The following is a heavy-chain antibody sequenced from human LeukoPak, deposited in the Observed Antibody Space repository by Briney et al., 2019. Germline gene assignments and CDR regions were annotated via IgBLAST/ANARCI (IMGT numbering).Heavy chain of an antibody. CDR1: GFTFSSYG. J-gene: IGHJ4*02. V-gene: IGHV3-33*06. CDR3: VKGWNTFDL. D-gene: IGHD1/OR15-1a*01. Sequence: GGSLRLSCAAPGFTFSSYGMHWGRQAPGKGLEWVAVIWYDGSNKYYADSVQGRITISTDNSKDKLYLQMNSLRGEDTAVYYCVKGWNTFDLWGQGTLVPVFS. CDR2: IWYDGSNK.